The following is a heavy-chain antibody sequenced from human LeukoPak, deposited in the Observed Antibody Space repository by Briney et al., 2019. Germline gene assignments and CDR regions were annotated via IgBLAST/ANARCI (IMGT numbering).Heavy chain of an antibody. CDR3: AREDQLLDFFDY. V-gene: IGHV4-30-4*08. CDR2: IYYSGSP. J-gene: IGHJ4*02. D-gene: IGHD2/OR15-2a*01. CDR1: GGSVSRNSDY. Sequence: SETLSLTCTVSGGSVSRNSDYWGWIRQPPGKGLEWIGYIYYSGSPYYSPSLKSRVTISLDTSKNQLSLKLSSVTAADTAVYYCAREDQLLDFFDYWGQGTLVTVSS.